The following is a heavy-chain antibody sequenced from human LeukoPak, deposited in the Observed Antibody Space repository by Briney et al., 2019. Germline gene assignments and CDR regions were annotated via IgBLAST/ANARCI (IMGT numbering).Heavy chain of an antibody. V-gene: IGHV3-48*02. CDR2: INSGSSTI. CDR3: ATRGYSYGYAALSSFLDY. J-gene: IGHJ4*02. Sequence: SGGSLRLSCAASGFTFSTYSLNWVRQAPGKGLEWVAYINSGSSTIYYADSVKGRFTISRDNAKNSLYLQMNSLRDEDTAVYYCATRGYSYGYAALSSFLDYWGQGTLVTVSS. D-gene: IGHD5-18*01. CDR1: GFTFSTYS.